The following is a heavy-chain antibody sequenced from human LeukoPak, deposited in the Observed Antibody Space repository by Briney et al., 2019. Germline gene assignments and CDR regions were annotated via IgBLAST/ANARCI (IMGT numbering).Heavy chain of an antibody. J-gene: IGHJ6*03. CDR1: GGSINTYY. Sequence: SETLSLTCTVSGGSINTYYWSWIRQPPGKGLEWIGYIYYSGSTTYNPSHKSRVTISVDTSKNQFSLKLSSVTAADTAVYYCARLSTQGGYYYFYMEVWGKGTTVTVSS. CDR3: ARLSTQGGYYYFYMEV. V-gene: IGHV4-59*01. CDR2: IYYSGST.